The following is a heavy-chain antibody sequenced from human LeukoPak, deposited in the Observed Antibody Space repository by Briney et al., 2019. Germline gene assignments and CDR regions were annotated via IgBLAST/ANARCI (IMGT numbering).Heavy chain of an antibody. D-gene: IGHD1-20*01. CDR2: INSNGGST. CDR3: ARAITGNWNDNGYFDY. CDR1: GFTFRNYG. J-gene: IGHJ4*02. Sequence: HPGGSLRLSCAASGFTFRNYGMHWVRQAPGEGLEYVSGINSNGGSTYYANSVKGRFTISRDNSKNTLYLQVGSLSAEDMAVYYCARAITGNWNDNGYFDYWGQGTLVTVST. V-gene: IGHV3-64*01.